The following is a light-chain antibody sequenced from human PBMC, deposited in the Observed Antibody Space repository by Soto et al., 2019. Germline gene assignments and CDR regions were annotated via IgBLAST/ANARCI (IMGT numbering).Light chain of an antibody. CDR1: QDIYTW. J-gene: IGKJ5*01. CDR3: QQYYSFPYT. CDR2: AAS. Sequence: DIQITQFASTLSASVGDRVTITCRASQDIYTWLAWYQQKPGKAPKLLIYAASTLQSGVPSRFSGIGSGTDFTLTISCLQSEDFATYYCQQYYSFPYTFGQGTRLEIK. V-gene: IGKV1-5*01.